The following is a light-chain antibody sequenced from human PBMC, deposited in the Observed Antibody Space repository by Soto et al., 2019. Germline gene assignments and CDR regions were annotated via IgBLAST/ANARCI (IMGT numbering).Light chain of an antibody. CDR3: RQYNNWPRT. CDR2: DAS. CDR1: QSVSST. Sequence: EIVMTQSPATLSVSPGERATLSCRASQSVSSTLAWYQQRPGQAPRLLIYDASTRATGIPARFSGSGSGTEFTLTISSLQSEDFAVYYCRQYNNWPRTFGQGTRWIS. J-gene: IGKJ1*01. V-gene: IGKV3-15*01.